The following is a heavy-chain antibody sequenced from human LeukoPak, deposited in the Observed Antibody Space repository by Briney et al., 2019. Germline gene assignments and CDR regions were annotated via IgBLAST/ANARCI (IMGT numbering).Heavy chain of an antibody. CDR3: ARLTQLNYADS. J-gene: IGHJ4*02. V-gene: IGHV5-51*01. CDR1: GYSFANYW. D-gene: IGHD1-1*01. CDR2: IYPGDSKT. Sequence: GDSLKISCKGSGYSFANYWIGWVRQMPARGLEWMGIIYPGDSKTRYGPSFQGQVAISVDKSLSTAYLQWSSLEASDTAMYYCARLTQLNYADSWGQGTLVTVSS.